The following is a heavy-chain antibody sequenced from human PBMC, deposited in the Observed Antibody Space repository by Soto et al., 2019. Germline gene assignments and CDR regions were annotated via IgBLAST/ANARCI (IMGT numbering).Heavy chain of an antibody. V-gene: IGHV1-69*13. J-gene: IGHJ5*02. CDR3: ARDLWACCGGECYYNCFDP. CDR2: IIPIFGTP. CDR1: GGTFSSYA. D-gene: IGHD2-21*01. Sequence: GASVKVSSKDSGGTFSSYARSWVRQAPGQRLEWMGGIIPIFGTPNYAQKFQGRVTITADESTSTAYMELSSLRSEDTAVYYCARDLWACCGGECYYNCFDPWGQGTVVTVSS.